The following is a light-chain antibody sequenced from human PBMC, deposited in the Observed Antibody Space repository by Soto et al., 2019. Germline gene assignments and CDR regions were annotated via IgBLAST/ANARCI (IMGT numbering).Light chain of an antibody. CDR1: QGIRSA. CDR2: AAS. J-gene: IGKJ1*01. Sequence: ASVGDRESITIRASQGIRSALGWYQQKPGKVPKLLIYAASTLQSGVPSRFSGSGFGTDFTVSIFLLKRDDFVRDYRLRDYAFYWPLGQGTKVDIK. CDR3: LRDYAFYWP. V-gene: IGKV1-6*01.